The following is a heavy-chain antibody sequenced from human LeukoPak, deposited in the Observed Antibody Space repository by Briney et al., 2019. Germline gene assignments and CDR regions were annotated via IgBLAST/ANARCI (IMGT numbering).Heavy chain of an antibody. CDR1: GFSLSTSGVG. CDR2: IYWDDDK. CDR3: VHRRIYSPFDY. Sequence: SGPTLVKPTQILTLTCTFSGFSLSTSGVGVGWVRQPPGKALEWLALIYWDDDKRYNSSLKSRLTITKDTYKNQVVLTMTNVDPVDTATYYCVHRRIYSPFDYWGQGALVTVSS. J-gene: IGHJ4*02. D-gene: IGHD4-11*01. V-gene: IGHV2-5*02.